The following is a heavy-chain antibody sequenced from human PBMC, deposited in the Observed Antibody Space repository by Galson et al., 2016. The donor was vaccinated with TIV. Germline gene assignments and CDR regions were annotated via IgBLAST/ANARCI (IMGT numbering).Heavy chain of an antibody. J-gene: IGHJ4*02. D-gene: IGHD6-13*01. CDR2: IKEDGSEK. CDR1: GFIFGDYW. V-gene: IGHV3-7*01. CDR3: ARVSSWYYVDF. Sequence: SLRLSRAASGFIFGDYWMSWVRQAPGKGLEWVANIKEDGSEKYYVDSVTGRFTVSRDNAKESLFLQMDSLRVEDTAVYYCARVSSWYYVDFWGQGTLITVSS.